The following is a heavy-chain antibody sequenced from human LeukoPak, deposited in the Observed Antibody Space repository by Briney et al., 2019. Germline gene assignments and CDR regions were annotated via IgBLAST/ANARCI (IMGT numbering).Heavy chain of an antibody. CDR3: ARVVYAFDI. Sequence: SQTLSLTCAICGDSVSSNTATWSWIRQSPSRGLEWLGRTYYRSKWYNDYAVSVKSRITINPDTSKNQFSLQLNSVTPEDTAVYYCARVVYAFDIWGQGTMLTVSS. D-gene: IGHD2-15*01. CDR2: TYYRSKWYN. V-gene: IGHV6-1*01. CDR1: GDSVSSNTAT. J-gene: IGHJ3*02.